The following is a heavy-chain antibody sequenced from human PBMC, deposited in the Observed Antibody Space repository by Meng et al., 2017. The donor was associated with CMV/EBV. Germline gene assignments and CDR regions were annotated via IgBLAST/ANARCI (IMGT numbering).Heavy chain of an antibody. V-gene: IGHV1-2*02. J-gene: IGHJ4*02. CDR2: INPNSGGT. CDR1: GYTFTGYY. D-gene: IGHD5-24*01. Sequence: KASGYTFTGYYMNWVRQDPGQGLEWMGWINPNSGGTNYAQKFQGRVTMTRDTSISTAYMELSRLRSDDTAVYYCARVFSRRDGYNVDYWGQGTLVTVSS. CDR3: ARVFSRRDGYNVDY.